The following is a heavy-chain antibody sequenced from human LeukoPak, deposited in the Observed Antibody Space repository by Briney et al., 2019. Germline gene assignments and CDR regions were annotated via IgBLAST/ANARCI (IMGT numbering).Heavy chain of an antibody. CDR1: GYTFTGYY. Sequence: ASVKVSCKASGYTFTGYYMHWVRQAPGQGLEWVGWINPNSGGTNYAQKFQGRVTMTRDTSISTAYMELSRLRSDDTAVYYCARDVQWELPPGVDVWGQGTTVTVSS. CDR2: INPNSGGT. J-gene: IGHJ6*02. V-gene: IGHV1-2*02. D-gene: IGHD1-26*01. CDR3: ARDVQWELPPGVDV.